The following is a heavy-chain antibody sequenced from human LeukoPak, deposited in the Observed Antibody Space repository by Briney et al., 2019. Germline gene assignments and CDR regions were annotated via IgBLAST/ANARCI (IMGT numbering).Heavy chain of an antibody. J-gene: IGHJ4*02. CDR3: ARYAVAGTNSFDY. CDR2: IFYSGST. CDR1: GGSISSYD. V-gene: IGHV4-59*01. D-gene: IGHD6-19*01. Sequence: PSETLSLTCTISGGSISSYDWNWIRQSPGNKLEWIGYIFYSGSTNYNPSLKSRVTISIDTSKNQFSLKLTSVTAADTAVYYCARYAVAGTNSFDYWGQGTLVTVSS.